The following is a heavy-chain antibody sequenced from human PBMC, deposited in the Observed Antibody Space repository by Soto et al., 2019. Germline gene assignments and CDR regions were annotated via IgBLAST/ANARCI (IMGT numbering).Heavy chain of an antibody. CDR2: ISPYKDNT. V-gene: IGHV1-18*01. CDR3: ARLSTSGYHTHYYCGMDV. D-gene: IGHD3-22*01. J-gene: IGHJ6*02. CDR1: GYTFWNFG. Sequence: QVYLEQSGAEVKKPGASVKVTCKASGYTFWNFGISWVRQAPGQGLEWMGWISPYKDNTNYVQKFQDRVTMTTDTSTSTDYMELRSLRSDDTAVYYCARLSTSGYHTHYYCGMDVWGQGTTVTVSS.